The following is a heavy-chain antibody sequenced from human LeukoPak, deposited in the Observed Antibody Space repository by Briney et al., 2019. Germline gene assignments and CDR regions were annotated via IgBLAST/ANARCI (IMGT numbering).Heavy chain of an antibody. CDR1: GGSINSGDYY. Sequence: SETLSLTCTVSGGSINSGDYYWSWIRQPPGKGLEWIGYIFYSGSTYYNPPLKSRVTISVDTSKNQFSLRLTSVTAADTAVYYCARGYYDSRGLSNPFDPWGQGTLVTVSS. D-gene: IGHD3-22*01. V-gene: IGHV4-30-4*01. CDR3: ARGYYDSRGLSNPFDP. CDR2: IFYSGST. J-gene: IGHJ5*02.